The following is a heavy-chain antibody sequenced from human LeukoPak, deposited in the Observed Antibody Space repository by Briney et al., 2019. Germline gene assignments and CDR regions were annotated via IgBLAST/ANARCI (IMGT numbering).Heavy chain of an antibody. Sequence: GESLKISCKGSGYSFTTHWIGWVRQMPGKGLEWMGIIYPGDSSTTYSPSFQGQVTISADKSISTAYLQWSSLKASDTAIYYCARHLREYYYYHGVDVWGQGTTVTVSS. CDR3: ARHLREYYYYHGVDV. V-gene: IGHV5-51*01. J-gene: IGHJ6*02. CDR2: IYPGDSST. CDR1: GYSFTTHW.